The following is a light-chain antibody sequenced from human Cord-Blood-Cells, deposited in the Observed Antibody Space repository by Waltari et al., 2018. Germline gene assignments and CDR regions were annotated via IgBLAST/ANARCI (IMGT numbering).Light chain of an antibody. J-gene: IGLJ1*01. CDR1: SSDVGGYNS. CDR2: DCS. V-gene: IGLV2-14*01. Sequence: QSALTQPASVSGSPGQSITISCTGTSSDVGGYNSVSWYQQHPGNAPKLMCYDCSNRPSGVSNLLSGSNSGNPASLTISGLQAEDEADYYCSSYTSSSTLNYVFGTGTKVTVL. CDR3: SSYTSSSTLNYV.